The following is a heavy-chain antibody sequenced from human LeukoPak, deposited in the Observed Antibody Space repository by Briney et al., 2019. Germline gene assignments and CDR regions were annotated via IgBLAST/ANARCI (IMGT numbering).Heavy chain of an antibody. CDR3: ARDGDKITMVRGANYGMDV. V-gene: IGHV3-21*01. J-gene: IGHJ6*02. Sequence: GGSLRLSCAASGFTFSSYSMNWVRQAPGKGLEWVSSISSSSSYIYYADSVKGRFTISRDNAKNSLYLQMNSLRAEDTAVYYCARDGDKITMVRGANYGMDVWGQGTTVTVSS. CDR2: ISSSSSYI. CDR1: GFTFSSYS. D-gene: IGHD3-10*01.